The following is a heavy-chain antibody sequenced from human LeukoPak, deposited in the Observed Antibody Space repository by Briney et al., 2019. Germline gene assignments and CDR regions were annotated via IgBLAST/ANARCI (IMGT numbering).Heavy chain of an antibody. Sequence: ASVTVSCKASGYTFSDYYMHWVRQAPGQGLEWMGWINPNSGGANYAQSFQGRVALTRDTSITTAYMEVSRLTSDDTAVYYCARGSLKSSADGFDFRGQGTMVTVS. CDR1: GYTFSDYY. CDR2: INPNSGGA. V-gene: IGHV1-2*02. J-gene: IGHJ3*01. CDR3: ARGSLKSSADGFDF.